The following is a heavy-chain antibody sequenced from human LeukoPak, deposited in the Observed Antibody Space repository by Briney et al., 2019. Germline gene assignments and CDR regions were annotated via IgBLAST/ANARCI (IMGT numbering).Heavy chain of an antibody. CDR2: IYPGDSDT. J-gene: IGHJ6*02. CDR3: ARLIAAAGAYYYYGMDV. CDR1: GYSFTSYW. D-gene: IGHD6-13*01. V-gene: IGHV5-51*01. Sequence: GESLKISCKGSGYSFTSYWIGWVRQMPGKGLEWMGIIYPGDSDTRYSPSFQGQVTISADKSISTAYLQWSSLKASDTAIYYCARLIAAAGAYYYYGMDVWGQGTTVTVSS.